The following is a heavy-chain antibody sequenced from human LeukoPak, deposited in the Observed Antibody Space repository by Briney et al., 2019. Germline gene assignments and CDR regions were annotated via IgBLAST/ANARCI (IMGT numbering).Heavy chain of an antibody. J-gene: IGHJ3*02. Sequence: ASVKVSCKASGYTFTGYYMHWVRQAPGQGLEWMGWINPNSGGTNYAQKFQGRVTMTRDTSISTAYMELSRLRSDDTAVYYCAADIAAADAFDIWGQGTMVTVSS. CDR1: GYTFTGYY. D-gene: IGHD6-13*01. V-gene: IGHV1-2*02. CDR3: AADIAAADAFDI. CDR2: INPNSGGT.